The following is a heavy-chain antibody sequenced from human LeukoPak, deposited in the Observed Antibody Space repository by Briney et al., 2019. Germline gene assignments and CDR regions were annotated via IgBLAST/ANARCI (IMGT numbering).Heavy chain of an antibody. CDR2: ISDSGGST. CDR1: GFTFSSYA. CDR3: AKSTSRLYYYCGMDV. J-gene: IGHJ6*02. V-gene: IGHV3-23*01. D-gene: IGHD2-2*01. Sequence: PGGSLRLSCAASGFTFSSYAMSWVRQAPGKGLEWVSAISDSGGSTYYADSVKGRFTISRDNSKNTLYLQMNSLRAEDTAVYYCAKSTSRLYYYCGMDVWGQGTTVTVSS.